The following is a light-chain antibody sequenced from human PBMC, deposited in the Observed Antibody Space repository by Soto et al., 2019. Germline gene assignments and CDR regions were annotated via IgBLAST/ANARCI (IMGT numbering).Light chain of an antibody. CDR2: SAS. J-gene: IGKJ4*01. Sequence: IHLTHSPSSLSASLVYRVTISFRSSHGISSYLAGYQQKPGKGPKLLIYSASPLQSGVPSRFSGRGSGTGFTLTLSNLQPEDFATYYCQQLNSFPFTFGGGTKVDNK. CDR1: HGISSY. V-gene: IGKV1-9*01. CDR3: QQLNSFPFT.